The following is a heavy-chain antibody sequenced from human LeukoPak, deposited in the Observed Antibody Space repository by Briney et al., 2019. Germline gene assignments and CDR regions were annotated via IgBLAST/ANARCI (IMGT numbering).Heavy chain of an antibody. V-gene: IGHV3-73*01. Sequence: GGPLRLSCAASGFTFSSYAMHWVRQASGRGLEWVGRIRSKASSYATAYAASVKGRFTISRDDSKNTAYLQMNSLKTEDTAVYYCTRHVDSSGYDRDYWGQGTLVTVSS. D-gene: IGHD3-22*01. J-gene: IGHJ4*02. CDR2: IRSKASSYAT. CDR1: GFTFSSYA. CDR3: TRHVDSSGYDRDY.